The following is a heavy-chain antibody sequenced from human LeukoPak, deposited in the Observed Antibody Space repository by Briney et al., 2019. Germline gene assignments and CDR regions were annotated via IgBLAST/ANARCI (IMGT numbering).Heavy chain of an antibody. J-gene: IGHJ4*02. V-gene: IGHV3-48*01. CDR1: GFTFSSCS. Sequence: PGGSLRLSCAASGFTFSSCSMNWVRQAPGKGLEWVSYISSSSSTIYYADSVKGRFTISRDNAKNSLYLQMNSLRAEDTAVYYCASLLSYDFWSGYPFDYWGQGILVTVSS. D-gene: IGHD3-3*01. CDR2: ISSSSSTI. CDR3: ASLLSYDFWSGYPFDY.